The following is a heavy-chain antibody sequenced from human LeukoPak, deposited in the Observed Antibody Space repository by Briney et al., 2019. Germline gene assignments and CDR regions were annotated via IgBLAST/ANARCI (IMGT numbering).Heavy chain of an antibody. Sequence: SETLSLTCTVSGASISSNYWSWIRQPPGKGLEWIGYIYYSGSTNYNPSLKSRVTISVGTSKNQFSLKLYSVTAADTAVYYCARVPGREIKAYTWIDPWGQGTLVTVSS. V-gene: IGHV4-59*01. D-gene: IGHD1-26*01. J-gene: IGHJ5*02. CDR1: GASISSNY. CDR2: IYYSGST. CDR3: ARVPGREIKAYTWIDP.